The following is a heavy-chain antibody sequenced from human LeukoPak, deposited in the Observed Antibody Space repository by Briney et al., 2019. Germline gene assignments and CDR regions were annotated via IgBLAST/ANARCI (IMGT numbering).Heavy chain of an antibody. J-gene: IGHJ6*02. CDR1: GYTFTSYG. CDR2: ISAYNGNT. V-gene: IGHV1-18*01. D-gene: IGHD5-24*01. CDR3: ARRQRWLQSTINYYGMDV. Sequence: ASVKVSCKASGYTFTSYGISWVRQAPGQGLEWMGWISAYNGNTNYAQKLQGRVTMTTDTSTSTAYMELRSLRSDDTAVYYCARRQRWLQSTINYYGMDVWGQGTTVTASS.